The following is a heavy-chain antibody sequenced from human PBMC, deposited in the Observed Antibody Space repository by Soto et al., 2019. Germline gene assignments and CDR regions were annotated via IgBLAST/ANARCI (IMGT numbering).Heavy chain of an antibody. CDR2: ISGTAYSK. D-gene: IGHD5-18*01. J-gene: IGHJ3*01. CDR1: GFGFDKYS. Sequence: EVRLLESGGGLVQPGGSPRLSCAASGFGFDKYSMSWVRQAPGKGLEWVSGISGTAYSKHYADSVKGQFTISRDNFEKTLYLQMNSLRVEDTAVYYCAKSWGDTWQQSAFDFWGQGTMVTVSS. CDR3: AKSWGDTWQQSAFDF. V-gene: IGHV3-23*01.